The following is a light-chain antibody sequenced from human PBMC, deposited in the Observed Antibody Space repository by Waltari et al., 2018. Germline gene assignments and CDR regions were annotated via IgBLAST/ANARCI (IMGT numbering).Light chain of an antibody. CDR1: SSDVGASNY. CDR2: DVT. CDR3: GSYTNTGTIL. J-gene: IGLJ2*01. V-gene: IGLV2-14*03. Sequence: QSALTQPASVSGSPGQSIAISCTGTSSDVGASNYVSWYQQHPGKAPRLMIHDVTYRPSGVSDRFSGSKSGNTASLTISGLQAEDEADYYCGSYTNTGTILFGGGTKLTVL.